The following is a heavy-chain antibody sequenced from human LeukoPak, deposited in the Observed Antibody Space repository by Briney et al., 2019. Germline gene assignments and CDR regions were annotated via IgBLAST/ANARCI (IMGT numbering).Heavy chain of an antibody. CDR3: ARVGRQLGGYNWFDP. V-gene: IGHV1-2*02. CDR2: INPNSGGT. D-gene: IGHD6-6*01. CDR1: GYTFTGYY. Sequence: ASVKVSCKASGYTFTGYYMHWVRQAPGQGLEWMGWINPNSGGTNYAQKFQCRVTMTRDTSISTAYMELSRLRSDDTAVYYCARVGRQLGGYNWFDPWGQGTLVTVSS. J-gene: IGHJ5*02.